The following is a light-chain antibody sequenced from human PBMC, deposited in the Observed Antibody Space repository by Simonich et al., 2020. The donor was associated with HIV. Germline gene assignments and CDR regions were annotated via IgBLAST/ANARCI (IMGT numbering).Light chain of an antibody. CDR3: CSYARRSTLV. Sequence: QSALTQPASVFGSPGQSLTMSCTDTSSEVGGFKYVSWYQQHPGKAPQLMIYEDSKRPSRVSKRFSASKSGNTASLTISGLQTEDEADYYCCSYARRSTLVFGGGTKLTVL. CDR1: SSEVGGFKY. V-gene: IGLV2-23*01. J-gene: IGLJ2*01. CDR2: EDS.